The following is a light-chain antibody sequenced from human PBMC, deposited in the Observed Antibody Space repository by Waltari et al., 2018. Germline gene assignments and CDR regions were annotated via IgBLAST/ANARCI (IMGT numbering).Light chain of an antibody. Sequence: QSVLTQHASVSGSPGQSITISCPGSHSDVGYYNLVSWYQQYPGKAPKLMVYEFTKRTSGVSDRFSGSKSGNTASLTIYGLQSEDEADYYCCSYAGLGIYVFGTGTKVTVL. V-gene: IGLV2-23*02. CDR1: HSDVGYYNL. CDR2: EFT. CDR3: CSYAGLGIYV. J-gene: IGLJ1*01.